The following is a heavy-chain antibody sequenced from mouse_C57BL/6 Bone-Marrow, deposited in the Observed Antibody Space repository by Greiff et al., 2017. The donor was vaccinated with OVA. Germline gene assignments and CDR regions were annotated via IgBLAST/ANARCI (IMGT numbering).Heavy chain of an antibody. CDR3: ARDYCVSSPCFSY. CDR2: INPGSGGT. V-gene: IGHV1-54*01. CDR1: GYAFTNYL. D-gene: IGHD1-1*01. Sequence: QVQLQQSGAELVRPGTSVKVSCKASGYAFTNYLIEWVKQRPGQGLEWIGVINPGSGGTNYNEKFKGKATLTADKSSSTAYMQLSSLTSEDSAVYFCARDYCVSSPCFSYWGQGTLVTVSA. J-gene: IGHJ3*01.